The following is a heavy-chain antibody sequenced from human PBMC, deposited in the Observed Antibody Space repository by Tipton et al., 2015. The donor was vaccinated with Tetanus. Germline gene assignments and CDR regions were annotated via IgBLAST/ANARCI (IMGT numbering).Heavy chain of an antibody. J-gene: IGHJ4*02. CDR2: ISYDGNKN. V-gene: IGHV3-30*04. Sequence: SLRLSCAASGFSFSNYAMYWVRQAPGKGLEWVAVISYDGNKNYYADSVKGRFSISRDNSKNTVYLQMNSLRPEDSAMYFCARDRTSNIGPFDNWGQGALVTVSS. CDR3: ARDRTSNIGPFDN. CDR1: GFSFSNYA.